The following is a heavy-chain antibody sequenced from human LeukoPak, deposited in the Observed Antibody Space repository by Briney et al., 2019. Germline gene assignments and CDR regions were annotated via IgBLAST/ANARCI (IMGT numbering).Heavy chain of an antibody. CDR1: GGSISSGSYY. CDR2: IYTSGST. Sequence: PSETLSLTCTVSGGSISSGSYYWSWIRQPAGKGLEWIGRIYTSGSTNYNPSLKSRVTISVDTSKNQFSLKLSSVTAADTAVYYCAKDLDGGPPSIGSGGDYWGQGTLVTVSS. CDR3: AKDLDGGPPSIGSGGDY. J-gene: IGHJ4*02. V-gene: IGHV4-61*02. D-gene: IGHD2-21*01.